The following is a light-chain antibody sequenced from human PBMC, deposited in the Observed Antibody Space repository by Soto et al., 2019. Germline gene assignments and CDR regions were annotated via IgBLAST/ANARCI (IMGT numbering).Light chain of an antibody. CDR3: QQHGNSTLT. CDR1: QSVRSDY. V-gene: IGKV3-20*01. CDR2: GVS. J-gene: IGKJ4*01. Sequence: IVLTQSPDTLSLSPGQRATLSCRASQSVRSDYFAWYQQKPGQAPRVIIFGVSTRATGVPDRFSGSGSGTDFTLTISRLETEDFELYYCQQHGNSTLTFGGGTKLDIK.